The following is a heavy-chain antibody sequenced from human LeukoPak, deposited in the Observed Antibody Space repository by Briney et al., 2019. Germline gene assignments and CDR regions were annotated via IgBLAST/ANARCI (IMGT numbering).Heavy chain of an antibody. CDR1: GXTXSXXS. Sequence: CAXXGXTXSXXSMNWXXXAXXXGLXXXSYIGDSGSTKYYADSVKGRFTISRDNAKNSLYLQMRSLRAEDTAVYYCARPNEAGWGAVDYWGQGTLVTVAS. D-gene: IGHD3-16*01. V-gene: IGHV3-48*01. CDR3: ARPNEAGWGAVDY. J-gene: IGHJ4*02. CDR2: IGDSGSTK.